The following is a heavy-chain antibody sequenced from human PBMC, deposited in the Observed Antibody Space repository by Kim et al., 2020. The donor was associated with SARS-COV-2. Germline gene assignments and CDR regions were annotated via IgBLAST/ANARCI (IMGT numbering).Heavy chain of an antibody. CDR3: GYSYGYAFDI. V-gene: IGHV3-7*01. CDR2: INEEGSVK. J-gene: IGHJ3*02. Sequence: GGSLRLSCAASEFTFSNYWMSWVRQTPGKGLEWVANINEEGSVKQYVDSVKGRFAISRDNAKNSVYLQMSNLRVDDTAVYFCGYSYGYAFDIWGQGTMVTVS. CDR1: EFTFSNYW. D-gene: IGHD5-18*01.